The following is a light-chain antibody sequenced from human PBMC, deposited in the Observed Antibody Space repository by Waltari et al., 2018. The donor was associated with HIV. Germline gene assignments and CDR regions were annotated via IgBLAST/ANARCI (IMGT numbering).Light chain of an antibody. Sequence: ENVLTQSPGTLSLSPGERATLSCRASQSVSNNYLAWYQQKPGQTPRLLIYGTSNRATGIPDRFSGSGSGTDFTLTITRLEPEDFAIYYCQQYGGSPTFGQGTKVEVK. V-gene: IGKV3-20*01. CDR2: GTS. J-gene: IGKJ1*01. CDR3: QQYGGSPT. CDR1: QSVSNNY.